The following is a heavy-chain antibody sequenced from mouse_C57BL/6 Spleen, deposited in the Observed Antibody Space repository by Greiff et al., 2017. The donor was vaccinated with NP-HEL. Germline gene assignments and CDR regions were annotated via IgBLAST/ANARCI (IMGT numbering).Heavy chain of an antibody. V-gene: IGHV1-26*01. D-gene: IGHD1-1*01. CDR2: INPNNGGT. CDR3: ARSFITTGYYAMDY. J-gene: IGHJ4*01. CDR1: GYTFTDYY. Sequence: EVQLQQSGPELVKPGASVKISCKASGYTFTDYYMNWVKQSHGKSLEWIGDINPNNGGTSYNQKFKGKATLTVDKSSSTAYMERRSLTSEDSAVYYCARSFITTGYYAMDYWGQGTSVTVSS.